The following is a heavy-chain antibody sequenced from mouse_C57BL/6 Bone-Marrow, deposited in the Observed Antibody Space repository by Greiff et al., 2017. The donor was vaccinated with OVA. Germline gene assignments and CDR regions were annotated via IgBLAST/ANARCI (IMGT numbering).Heavy chain of an antibody. J-gene: IGHJ4*01. CDR3: ARKATPYYYAMDY. V-gene: IGHV1-61*01. D-gene: IGHD3-2*02. CDR2: IYPSDSET. Sequence: QVQLQQPGAELVRPGSSVKLSCKASGYTFTSYWMDWVKQRPGQGLEWIGNIYPSDSETHYNQKFKDKATLTVDKSSSTAYMQLSSLTSEDSAVYYCARKATPYYYAMDYWGQEPQSPSPQ. CDR1: GYTFTSYW.